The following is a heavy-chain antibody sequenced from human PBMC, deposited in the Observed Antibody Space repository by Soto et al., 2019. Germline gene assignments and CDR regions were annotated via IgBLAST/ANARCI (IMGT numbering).Heavy chain of an antibody. Sequence: SETLSLTYTVSGGSISSSSYYWGWILQPPGKGLEWIGSIYYSGSTYYNPSLKSRVTISVDTSKNQFSLKLSSVTAADTAVYYCAITKYYYGSGYYYGMDVWGQGTTVTVSS. J-gene: IGHJ6*02. V-gene: IGHV4-39*01. D-gene: IGHD3-10*01. CDR1: GGSISSSSYY. CDR2: IYYSGST. CDR3: AITKYYYGSGYYYGMDV.